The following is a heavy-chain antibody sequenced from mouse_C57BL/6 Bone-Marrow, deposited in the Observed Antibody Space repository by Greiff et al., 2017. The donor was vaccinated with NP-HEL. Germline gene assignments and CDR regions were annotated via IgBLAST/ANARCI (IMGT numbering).Heavy chain of an antibody. CDR2: IRLKSDNYAT. J-gene: IGHJ1*03. CDR3: GGGDYYGSGPYWYWEV. Sequence: EVKLVESGGGLVQPGGSMKLSCVASGFTFSNYWMNWVRQSPEKGLEWVAQIRLKSDNYATHYAESVKGRFTISRDDSKSSVYLQMNNLRAEDTGMYYGGGGDYYGSGPYWYWEVWGTGTTVTVSS. V-gene: IGHV6-3*01. CDR1: GFTFSNYW. D-gene: IGHD1-1*01.